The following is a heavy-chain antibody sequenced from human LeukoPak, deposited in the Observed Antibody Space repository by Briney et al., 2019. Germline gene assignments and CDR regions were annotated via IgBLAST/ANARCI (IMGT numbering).Heavy chain of an antibody. V-gene: IGHV4-31*03. Sequence: SQTLSLTCTVSGGSISSGGYYWSWIRQHPGKGLEWIGYIYYSGSTNYNPSLKSRVTISVDTSKNQFSLKLSSVTAADTAVYYCARGSIWSGYYWSAFDIWGQGTMVTVSS. D-gene: IGHD3-3*01. J-gene: IGHJ3*02. CDR3: ARGSIWSGYYWSAFDI. CDR1: GGSISSGGYY. CDR2: IYYSGST.